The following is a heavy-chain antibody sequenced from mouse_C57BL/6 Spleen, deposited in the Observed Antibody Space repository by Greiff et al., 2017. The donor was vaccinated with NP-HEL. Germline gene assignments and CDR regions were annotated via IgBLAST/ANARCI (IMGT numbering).Heavy chain of an antibody. CDR1: GYSFTSYY. D-gene: IGHD2-1*01. J-gene: IGHJ2*01. CDR3: ARSPLYYGNYRDY. CDR2: IYPGSGNT. V-gene: IGHV1-66*01. Sequence: QVQLQQSGPELVKPGASVKISCKASGYSFTSYYIHWVKQRPGQGLEWIGWIYPGSGNTKYNEKFKGKATLTADTSSSTAYMQHSSLTSEDSAVYYCARSPLYYGNYRDYRGQGTTLTGAS.